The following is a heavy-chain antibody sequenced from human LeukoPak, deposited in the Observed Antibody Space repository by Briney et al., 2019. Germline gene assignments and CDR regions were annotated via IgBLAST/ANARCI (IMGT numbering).Heavy chain of an antibody. J-gene: IGHJ4*02. CDR1: GFTFDDYA. CDR2: ISWNSGSI. Sequence: GRSLRLSCAASGFTFDDYAMHWVRQAPGKGLEWVSGISWNSGSIGYADSVKGRLTISRDNAKNSLYLQMNSLRAEDTALYYCAKGPRWFGELDYWGQGTLVTVSS. V-gene: IGHV3-9*01. CDR3: AKGPRWFGELDY. D-gene: IGHD3-10*01.